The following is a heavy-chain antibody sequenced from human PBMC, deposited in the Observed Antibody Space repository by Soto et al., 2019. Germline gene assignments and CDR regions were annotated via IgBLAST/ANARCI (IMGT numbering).Heavy chain of an antibody. CDR1: SDSMNSGGYY. D-gene: IGHD6-6*01. Sequence: PSETMSLTCSVSSDSMNSGGYYWSWIRQHPGKGLEWIGYFYSNGDTYYNPSLKSRVTISVDTSKNQFSLNLTSVTAADTAVYYCARRGGSSSGYYYYAMDVWGQGTTVTVSS. J-gene: IGHJ6*02. V-gene: IGHV4-31*03. CDR2: FYSNGDT. CDR3: ARRGGSSSGYYYYAMDV.